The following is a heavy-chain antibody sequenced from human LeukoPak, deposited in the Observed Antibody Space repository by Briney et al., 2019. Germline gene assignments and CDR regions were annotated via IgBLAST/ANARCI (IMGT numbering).Heavy chain of an antibody. D-gene: IGHD1-26*01. CDR3: APYLSGSYYRGLY. CDR1: GFTFSSYE. V-gene: IGHV3-48*03. CDR2: ISSSGFTV. J-gene: IGHJ4*02. Sequence: PGGSLRLSCAASGFTFSSYEMDWVRQAPGKGLEWVSYISSSGFTVYYADSVKGRFTVSRDNAKNSLYLQMNSLRAEDTAVYYCAPYLSGSYYRGLYWGQGTLVTVSS.